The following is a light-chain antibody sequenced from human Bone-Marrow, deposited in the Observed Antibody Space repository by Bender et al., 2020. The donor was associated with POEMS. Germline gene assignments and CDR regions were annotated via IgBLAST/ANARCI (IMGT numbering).Light chain of an antibody. CDR3: QVCDGASDPLV. Sequence: SYVLTQPPSVSVAPGQTARISCGGDDIRRKSVHWYQQKPGQAPALVVYDDNDRPSGLPERFSGSNSGNTATLTISRVEAGDEADYYCQVCDGASDPLVFGGGTKLTVL. V-gene: IGLV3-21*02. CDR2: DDN. CDR1: DIRRKS. J-gene: IGLJ2*01.